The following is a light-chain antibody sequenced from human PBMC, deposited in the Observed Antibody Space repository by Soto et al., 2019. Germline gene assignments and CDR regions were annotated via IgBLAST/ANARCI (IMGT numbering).Light chain of an antibody. V-gene: IGLV2-14*01. CDR2: DVS. CDR1: SSDVGGYNY. Sequence: QSVLTQPASVSGSPGQSITISCTGTSSDVGGYNYVSWYQQHPGKAPKLMIYDVSNRRSGVSNRFSGSKSGNTASLTISGLQAEDEADYYCSSYTSSIVVFGGGTKLTVL. CDR3: SSYTSSIVV. J-gene: IGLJ2*01.